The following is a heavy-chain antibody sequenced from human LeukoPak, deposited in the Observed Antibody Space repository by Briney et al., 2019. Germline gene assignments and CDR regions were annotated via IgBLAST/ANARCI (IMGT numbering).Heavy chain of an antibody. CDR2: MNPENGNT. CDR1: GYTFISND. V-gene: IGHV1-8*01. CDR3: ARRYSGGWTDY. D-gene: IGHD6-19*01. Sequence: ASVKVSCKASGYTFISNDVNWVRQATGQGLEWMGWMNPENGNTGYAQKFQGRVTMTRNTSISTAYMELSSLGSEDTAVYYCARRYSGGWTDYWGREPWSPSPQ. J-gene: IGHJ4*02.